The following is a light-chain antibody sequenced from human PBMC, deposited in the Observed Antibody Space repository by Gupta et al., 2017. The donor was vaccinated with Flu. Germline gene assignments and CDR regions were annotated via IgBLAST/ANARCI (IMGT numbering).Light chain of an antibody. CDR3: QQNYDTPYT. CDR1: QTIGNY. J-gene: IGKJ2*01. V-gene: IGKV1-39*01. Sequence: DIQMNQSPSSLSASVGDRVTVTCRASQTIGNYLNWYQQKPGKAPNLLIYAASNLQSGVPSRFSGSGSATDFTLTISSLRPEDFATYYCQQNYDTPYTFGQGTKLEIK. CDR2: AAS.